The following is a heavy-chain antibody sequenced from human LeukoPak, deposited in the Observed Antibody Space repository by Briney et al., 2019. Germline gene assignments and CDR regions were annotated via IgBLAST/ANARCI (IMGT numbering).Heavy chain of an antibody. Sequence: PSETLSLTCTVSGGSISSSSYYWGWIRQPPGKGLEWIGSIYYSGSTYYNPSLKSRVSISVDTSKNQFSLKLSSVTAADTAVYYCARDRGPSIGGMEITHALDIWGQGTMVTVSS. CDR3: ARDRGPSIGGMEITHALDI. D-gene: IGHD4-23*01. J-gene: IGHJ3*02. CDR2: IYYSGST. CDR1: GGSISSSSYY. V-gene: IGHV4-39*07.